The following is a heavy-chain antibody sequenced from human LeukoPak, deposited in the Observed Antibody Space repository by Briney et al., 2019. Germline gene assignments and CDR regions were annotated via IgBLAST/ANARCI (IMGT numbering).Heavy chain of an antibody. CDR1: GGSFSSYD. J-gene: IGHJ6*02. CDR3: AKSRDFWSGYYNYYYYGMDV. Sequence: WESLTLSCAASGGSFSSYDMSWVRQAPGKGLEWVSAISGSGGSTYYADSVKGRFTISRDNSKNTLYLQMNSLRAEDTAVYYCAKSRDFWSGYYNYYYYGMDVWGQGTTVTVSS. CDR2: ISGSGGST. D-gene: IGHD3-3*01. V-gene: IGHV3-23*01.